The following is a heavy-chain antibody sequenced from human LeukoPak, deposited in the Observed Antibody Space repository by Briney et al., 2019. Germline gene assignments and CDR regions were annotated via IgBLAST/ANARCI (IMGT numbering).Heavy chain of an antibody. J-gene: IGHJ4*02. CDR2: IYYSGST. D-gene: IGHD2/OR15-2a*01. CDR1: GGSISSGGYY. V-gene: IGHV4-31*03. CDR3: ARVTDVSGDLIGVDY. Sequence: SETLSLTCTVSGGSISSGGYYWSWIRQHPGKGLEWIGYIYYSGSTYYNPSLKSRVTISVDTSKNQFSLKLSSVTAADTAVYYCARVTDVSGDLIGVDYWGQGTLVTVSS.